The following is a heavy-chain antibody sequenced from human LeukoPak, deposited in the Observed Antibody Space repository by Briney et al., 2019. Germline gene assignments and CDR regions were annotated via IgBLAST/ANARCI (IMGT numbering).Heavy chain of an antibody. CDR1: GLTVSSYG. Sequence: GGSLRLSCGASGLTVSSYGMSWVRQAPGKGLEWVSTIVGSAVNTYYADSVKGRFTISRDDSKNTVYLQMNSLRAEDTAVYSCAKYTSGTSYRGLDQWGQGTLVTVSS. CDR3: AKYTSGTSYRGLDQ. D-gene: IGHD3-10*01. V-gene: IGHV3-23*01. CDR2: IVGSAVNT. J-gene: IGHJ4*02.